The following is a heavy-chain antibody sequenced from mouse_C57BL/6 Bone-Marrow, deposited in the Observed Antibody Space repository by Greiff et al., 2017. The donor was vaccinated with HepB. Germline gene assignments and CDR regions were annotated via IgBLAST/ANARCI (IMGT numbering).Heavy chain of an antibody. CDR3: ARDRDYGYFDV. CDR2: ISDGGSYT. V-gene: IGHV5-4*01. J-gene: IGHJ1*03. Sequence: EVQGVESGGGLVKPGGSLKLSCAASGFTFSSYAMSWVRQTPEKRLEWVATISDGGSYTYYPDNVKGRFTISRDNAKNNLYLQMSHLKSEDTAMYYCARDRDYGYFDVWGTGTTVTVSS. CDR1: GFTFSSYA.